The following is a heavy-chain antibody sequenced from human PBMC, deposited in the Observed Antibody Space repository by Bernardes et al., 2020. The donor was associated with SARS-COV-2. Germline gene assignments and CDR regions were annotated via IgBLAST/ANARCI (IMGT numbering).Heavy chain of an antibody. J-gene: IGHJ6*02. Sequence: GGSLRLSCAASGFTFSSYWMHWGRQVPGKVLVWVSRINPDGSSTDYADSVKGRFTISRDNAKHTVYLQMNSLRAEDTAVYYCATGGNGATAPGMDVWGQGTTVTVSS. CDR2: INPDGSST. V-gene: IGHV3-74*01. CDR1: GFTFSSYW. D-gene: IGHD1-1*01. CDR3: ATGGNGATAPGMDV.